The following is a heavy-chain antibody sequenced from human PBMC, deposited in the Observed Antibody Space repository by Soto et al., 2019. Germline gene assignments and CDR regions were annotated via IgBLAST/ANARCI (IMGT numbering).Heavy chain of an antibody. V-gene: IGHV1-18*01. CDR1: GYTFTSYG. CDR2: ISAYNGNT. J-gene: IGHJ3*02. Sequence: QVQLVQSGAEVKKPGASVKVSCKASGYTFTSYGISWVRQAPGQGLEWMGWISAYNGNTNYAQKPQGRVTMTTDTSTSTAYMELRSLRSDDKAVYYCARDLTPGAAAGHYACDIWGQGTMVTVSS. CDR3: ARDLTPGAAAGHYACDI. D-gene: IGHD6-13*01.